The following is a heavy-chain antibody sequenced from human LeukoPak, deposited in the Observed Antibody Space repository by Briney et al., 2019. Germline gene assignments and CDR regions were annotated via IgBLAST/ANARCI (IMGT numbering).Heavy chain of an antibody. CDR2: ISWNSGSI. CDR3: AKDFEVVITSLFDY. J-gene: IGHJ4*02. Sequence: GRSLRLSCAASGFTFDDYAMHWVRQAPGKGLEWVSGISWNSGSIGYADSVKGRFTISRDNAKNSLYLQMNSLRAEDTALYYCAKDFEVVITSLFDYWGQGPLVTVSP. D-gene: IGHD3-22*01. V-gene: IGHV3-9*01. CDR1: GFTFDDYA.